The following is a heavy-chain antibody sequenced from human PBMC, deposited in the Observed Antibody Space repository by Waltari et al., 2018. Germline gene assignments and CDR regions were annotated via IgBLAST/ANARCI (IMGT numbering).Heavy chain of an antibody. Sequence: QVQLQESGPGLVKPSETLSLTCPVSGGSLRSHYSSWIRQPPGKGLEWLGYIYYSGSTNYNPPLKSRVTISVDTSKNQFSLKLSSVTAADTAVYYCASDTRWLQFRYWGQGTLVTVSS. V-gene: IGHV4-59*11. J-gene: IGHJ4*02. CDR1: GGSLRSHY. D-gene: IGHD5-12*01. CDR3: ASDTRWLQFRY. CDR2: IYYSGST.